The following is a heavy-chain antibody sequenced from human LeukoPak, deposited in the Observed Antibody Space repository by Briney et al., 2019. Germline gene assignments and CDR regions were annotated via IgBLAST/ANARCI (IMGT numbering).Heavy chain of an antibody. Sequence: GGSLRLSCAASGFTFSSYAMSWVRQAPGKGLEWVSAISGSGDSTYYADSVEGRFTISRDNSKNTLYLQMNSLRAEDTAIYYCAKGRQGFGELFFDYWGQGTLVTVSS. CDR2: ISGSGDST. D-gene: IGHD3-10*01. CDR1: GFTFSSYA. CDR3: AKGRQGFGELFFDY. V-gene: IGHV3-23*01. J-gene: IGHJ4*02.